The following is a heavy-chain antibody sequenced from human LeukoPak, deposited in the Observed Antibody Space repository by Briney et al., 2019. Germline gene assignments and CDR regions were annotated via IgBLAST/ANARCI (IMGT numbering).Heavy chain of an antibody. J-gene: IGHJ4*02. CDR2: ISSSSSYI. Sequence: GGSLRLSCAASGFTFSSYAMSWVRQAPGKGLEWVSYISSSSSYIYYADSVKGRFTISRDNAKNSLYLQMNSLRAEDTAVYYCARGRGHIVVVTSDYWGQGTLVTVSS. CDR1: GFTFSSYA. V-gene: IGHV3-21*01. CDR3: ARGRGHIVVVTSDY. D-gene: IGHD2-21*02.